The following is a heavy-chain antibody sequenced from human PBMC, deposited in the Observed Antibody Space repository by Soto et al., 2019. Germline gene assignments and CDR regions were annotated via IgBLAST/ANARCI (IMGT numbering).Heavy chain of an antibody. D-gene: IGHD6-19*01. CDR2: INHSGST. J-gene: IGHJ3*02. Sequence: PSETLSLTCAVYGGSFSGYYWSWIRQPPGKGLEWIGEINHSGSTNYNPSLKSRVTISVDMSKNQFSLKLTSVTAADTAAYYCASQRIAVAGEAAFDIWGQGTMVTV. CDR1: GGSFSGYY. CDR3: ASQRIAVAGEAAFDI. V-gene: IGHV4-34*01.